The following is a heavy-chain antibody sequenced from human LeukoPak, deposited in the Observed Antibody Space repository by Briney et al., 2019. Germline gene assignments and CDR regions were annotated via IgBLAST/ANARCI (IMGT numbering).Heavy chain of an antibody. CDR1: GFTFSSYA. CDR3: ARDSFAGYSYSYVDY. V-gene: IGHV3-23*01. CDR2: ISGSGGST. D-gene: IGHD5-18*01. J-gene: IGHJ4*02. Sequence: PGGSLRLSCAVSGFTFSSYAMSWVRQAPGKGLEWVSAISGSGGSTYYADSVKGRFTISRDNAKNSLYLQMNSLRAEDTAVYYCARDSFAGYSYSYVDYWGQGTLVTVSS.